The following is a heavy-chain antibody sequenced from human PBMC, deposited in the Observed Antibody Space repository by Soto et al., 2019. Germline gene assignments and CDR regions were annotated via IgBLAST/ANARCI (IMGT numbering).Heavy chain of an antibody. Sequence: GESLKISCKASGYIFIDYWIGWVRQMPGKGLEWMGIVYPRDSDTRYSPSLQGQVTISADRSTGTAFLQWRSLKASDTALYYCARPPLPGYSIHFNSWGQGTLVT. V-gene: IGHV5-51*01. CDR1: GYIFIDYW. CDR3: ARPPLPGYSIHFNS. J-gene: IGHJ4*02. CDR2: VYPRDSDT. D-gene: IGHD2-15*01.